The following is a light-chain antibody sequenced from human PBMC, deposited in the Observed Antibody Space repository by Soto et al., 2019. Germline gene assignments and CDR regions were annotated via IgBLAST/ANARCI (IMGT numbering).Light chain of an antibody. Sequence: DIEMTQSPSTLSASVGDRVTITCRASQSISSWLAWYQQRPGKAPKLLIYDASSLASGVPSRFRGSGSGTEFTLTISSLQPDDFSTYYCQEYNSYTGTFGPGTKVDIK. V-gene: IGKV1-5*01. CDR3: QEYNSYTGT. CDR1: QSISSW. CDR2: DAS. J-gene: IGKJ1*01.